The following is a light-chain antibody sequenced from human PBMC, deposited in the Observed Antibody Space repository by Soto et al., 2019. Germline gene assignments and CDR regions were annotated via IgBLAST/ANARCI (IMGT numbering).Light chain of an antibody. CDR3: QHYNSYSWT. CDR2: KAS. Sequence: DIQLTQSPSTLSAAAGDRVTITCRASQSIDNWLAWYQQKPGKAPKLLINKASNLESGVPSRFSGSGFGTEFTLTISSLQPDDFATYYCQHYNSYSWTFGQGTKVDIK. J-gene: IGKJ1*01. V-gene: IGKV1-5*03. CDR1: QSIDNW.